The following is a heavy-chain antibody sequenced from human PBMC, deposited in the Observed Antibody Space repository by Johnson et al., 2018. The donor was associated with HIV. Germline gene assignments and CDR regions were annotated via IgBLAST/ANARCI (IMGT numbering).Heavy chain of an antibody. CDR1: GFTFSSYA. J-gene: IGHJ3*02. V-gene: IGHV3-30-3*01. D-gene: IGHD6-19*01. CDR3: AKTYSSGWYDAFDI. CDR2: ISYDGSNK. Sequence: QVQLVEYGGGVVQPGRSLRLSCAASGFTFSSYAMHWVRQAPGKGLEWVAVISYDGSNKYYADSVKGRFTISRDNAKNSLYLQMNSLRAEDTALYYCAKTYSSGWYDAFDIWGQGTMVTVSS.